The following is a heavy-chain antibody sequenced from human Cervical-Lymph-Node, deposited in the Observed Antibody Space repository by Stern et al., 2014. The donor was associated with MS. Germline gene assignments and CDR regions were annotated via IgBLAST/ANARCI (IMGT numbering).Heavy chain of an antibody. CDR3: ARRYERPGGWGWGYYHGFDV. Sequence: QVQLQQWGAGLLKPAETLSLACAVYGGSFHSDFWAWIRQSPGTGPRWIGDDDSTGRVRLDPSLESRVTISVDTPKNQCSLKLQSVSAADTAVYFCARRYERPGGWGWGYYHGFDVWGQGTTVTVSS. D-gene: IGHD3-16*01. J-gene: IGHJ6*02. V-gene: IGHV4-34*01. CDR2: DDSTGRV. CDR1: GGSFHSDF.